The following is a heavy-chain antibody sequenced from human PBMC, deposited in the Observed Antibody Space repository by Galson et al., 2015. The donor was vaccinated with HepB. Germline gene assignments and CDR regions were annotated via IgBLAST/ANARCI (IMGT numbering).Heavy chain of an antibody. CDR3: ARDHRSSSISYYGMDV. J-gene: IGHJ6*02. Sequence: TLSLTCTVSGGSISSGGYYWSWIRQHPGKGLEWIGYIYYSGSTYYNPSLKSRVTISVDTSKNQFSLKLSSVTAADTAVYYCARDHRSSSISYYGMDVWGQGTTVTVSS. D-gene: IGHD6-6*01. CDR1: GGSISSGGYY. V-gene: IGHV4-31*03. CDR2: IYYSGST.